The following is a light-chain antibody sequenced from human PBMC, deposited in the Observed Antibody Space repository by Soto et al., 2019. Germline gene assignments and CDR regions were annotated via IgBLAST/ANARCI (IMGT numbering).Light chain of an antibody. CDR2: WAS. Sequence: DIVMTQSPDSLAVSLGERATINCKSGQSVLYSSNNNNYLAWYQQKPGQPPKLLIYWASTRESGVPDRFSGSGSGTDFTLTISSLQAEDVAVYYCQQYYSTPPTFGGGTKVEIK. CDR3: QQYYSTPPT. CDR1: QSVLYSSNNNNY. J-gene: IGKJ4*01. V-gene: IGKV4-1*01.